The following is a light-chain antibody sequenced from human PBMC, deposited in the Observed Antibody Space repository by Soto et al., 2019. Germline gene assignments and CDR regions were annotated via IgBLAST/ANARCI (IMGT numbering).Light chain of an antibody. J-gene: IGKJ1*01. Sequence: DIQVSQAPSSGSASVGDRVTITGLASQSISSFLNRYQQKAGKATTILISAASSLKSGVTSRLTGSGSATDFTITTRSLQPQDFESSYCPQSYSTPPTLGPGTTVDI. V-gene: IGKV1-39*01. CDR3: PQSYSTPPT. CDR2: AAS. CDR1: QSISSF.